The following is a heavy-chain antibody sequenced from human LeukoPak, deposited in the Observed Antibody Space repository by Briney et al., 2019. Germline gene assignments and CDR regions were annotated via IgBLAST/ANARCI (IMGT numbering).Heavy chain of an antibody. CDR2: ISSSSSNI. CDR1: GFIFSVYS. Sequence: GGSLRLSCAASGFIFSVYSMNWVRQAPGKGLEWVSYISSSSSNIDYADSVKGRFTISRDNAKNSLYPQMNSLRAEDTAVYYCARSGDPMANWFDPWGQGTLVTVSS. CDR3: ARSGDPMANWFDP. D-gene: IGHD5-24*01. V-gene: IGHV3-48*01. J-gene: IGHJ5*02.